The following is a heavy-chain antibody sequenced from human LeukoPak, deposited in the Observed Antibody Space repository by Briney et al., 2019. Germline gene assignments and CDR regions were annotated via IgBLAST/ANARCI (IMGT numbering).Heavy chain of an antibody. Sequence: ASVKVSCEASGYTFTGYYMHWVRQAPGQGLEWMGWINPNSGGTNYAQKFQGRATMTRDTSISTAYMELSRLRSDDTAVYYCARDRGSIVGALRWGQGTLVTVSS. CDR1: GYTFTGYY. CDR2: INPNSGGT. V-gene: IGHV1-2*02. D-gene: IGHD1-26*01. J-gene: IGHJ4*02. CDR3: ARDRGSIVGALR.